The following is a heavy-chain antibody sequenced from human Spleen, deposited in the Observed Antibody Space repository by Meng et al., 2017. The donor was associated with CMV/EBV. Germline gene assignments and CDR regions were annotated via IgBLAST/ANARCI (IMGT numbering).Heavy chain of an antibody. CDR3: VRVFMYYDFWSGYYDY. Sequence: GESLKISCAASGFTFSSYEMNWVRQAPGKGLEWVSYISSSGSTIYYADSVKGRFTISRDNAKNSLYLQMNSLRAEDTAVYYCVRVFMYYDFWSGYYDYWGQGTLVTVSS. J-gene: IGHJ4*02. V-gene: IGHV3-48*03. D-gene: IGHD3-3*01. CDR1: GFTFSSYE. CDR2: ISSSGSTI.